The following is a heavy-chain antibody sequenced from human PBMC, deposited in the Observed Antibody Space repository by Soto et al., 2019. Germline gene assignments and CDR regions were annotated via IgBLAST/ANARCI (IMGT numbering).Heavy chain of an antibody. D-gene: IGHD1-26*01. CDR1: GFTFNTCA. Sequence: QVQVVESGGGVVQPGRSLRLSCAASGFTFNTCAMHWVRQAPGKGLEWVALISYDASHTDYADSVKGRFTISRDSSDNTLSLIMNSLRPEDTAVYYCAKSSGKYYPESRVMHVWGQGITDTVSS. J-gene: IGHJ6*02. V-gene: IGHV3-30*18. CDR2: ISYDASHT. CDR3: AKSSGKYYPESRVMHV.